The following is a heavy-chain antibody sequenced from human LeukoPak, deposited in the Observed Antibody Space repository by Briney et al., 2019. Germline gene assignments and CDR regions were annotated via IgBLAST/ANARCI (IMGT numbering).Heavy chain of an antibody. D-gene: IGHD3-16*01. V-gene: IGHV4-59*01. CDR1: GGSISSYY. J-gene: IGHJ4*02. Sequence: PSETLSLTCTVSGGSISSYYWSWIRQPPGKGLEWIGYIYYSGSTNYNPSLKSRVTISVDTSKNQFSLKLSSVTAADTAVYYCTRGAGWLIDYWGQGILVTVSS. CDR2: IYYSGST. CDR3: TRGAGWLIDY.